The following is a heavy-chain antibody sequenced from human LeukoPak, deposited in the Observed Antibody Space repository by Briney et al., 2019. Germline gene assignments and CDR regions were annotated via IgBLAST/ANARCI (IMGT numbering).Heavy chain of an antibody. J-gene: IGHJ4*02. CDR3: ARDPGIVGATVYFDY. V-gene: IGHV1-2*02. D-gene: IGHD1-26*01. CDR1: GYTFTGYY. Sequence: ASVKVSCKASGYTFTGYYMHWVRQAPGQGLEWMGWINPNSGGTNYAQKFQGRVTMTRDTSISTAYMELSRLRSDDTAVYYCARDPGIVGATVYFDYWGQGTLVTVSS. CDR2: INPNSGGT.